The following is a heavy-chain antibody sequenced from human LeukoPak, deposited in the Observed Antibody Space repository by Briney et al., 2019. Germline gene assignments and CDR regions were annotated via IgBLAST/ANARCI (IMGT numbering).Heavy chain of an antibody. J-gene: IGHJ6*02. CDR3: ARAVAGATMDYYYGMDV. Sequence: SETLSLTCTVSGGSISSYYWSWLRQPPGKGLEWIGYIYCTGSTNYNPSLKSRVTISVGTSKIQFSLNLSSVTAADTAVYYCARAVAGATMDYYYGMDVWGQGTTVTVSS. D-gene: IGHD1-26*01. CDR2: IYCTGST. V-gene: IGHV4-59*01. CDR1: GGSISSYY.